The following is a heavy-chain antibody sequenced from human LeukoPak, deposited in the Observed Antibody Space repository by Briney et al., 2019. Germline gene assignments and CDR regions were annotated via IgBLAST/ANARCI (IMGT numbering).Heavy chain of an antibody. Sequence: ASVKVSCKASGYTFTSYYMHWVRQAPGQGLEWMGIINPSGGSTSYAQKFQGRVTMTRDTSTSTVYMELSSLRSEDTAVYYCARGVLLWFGELSPGGDYWGQGTLVTVSS. D-gene: IGHD3-10*01. V-gene: IGHV1-46*01. CDR3: ARGVLLWFGELSPGGDY. CDR1: GYTFTSYY. CDR2: INPSGGST. J-gene: IGHJ4*02.